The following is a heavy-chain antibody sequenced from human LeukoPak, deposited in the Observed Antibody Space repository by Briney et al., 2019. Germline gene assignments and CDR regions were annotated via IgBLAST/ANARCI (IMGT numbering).Heavy chain of an antibody. CDR3: AKSDSAGSTYALDI. CDR2: ISWNSGTI. J-gene: IGHJ3*02. D-gene: IGHD1-1*01. CDR1: GFTFEDYA. Sequence: GGSLRLSCAAFGFTFEDYAMYWVRQVPGKGLEWVSDISWNSGTIGYADSVKGRFTSSRDNAKKSLYLHMNSLRPEDTAMYYCAKSDSAGSTYALDIWGQGTLVTVSS. V-gene: IGHV3-9*01.